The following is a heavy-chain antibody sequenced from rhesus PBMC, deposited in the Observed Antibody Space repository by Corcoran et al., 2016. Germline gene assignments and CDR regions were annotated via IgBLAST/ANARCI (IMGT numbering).Heavy chain of an antibody. CDR2: ISSGGGCT. Sequence: EVQLVESGGGFVQPGGSLRLSCAASVFTFCSYGMFWVRPAPGRGLEWISSISSGGGCTYYAYSVKGRFTISRDNSKNTLSLQMNSLRAEDTAVYYCAKGWAAAGTGFDYWGQGVLVTVSS. D-gene: IGHD6-25*01. V-gene: IGHV3S25*01. CDR3: AKGWAAAGTGFDY. CDR1: VFTFCSYG. J-gene: IGHJ4*01.